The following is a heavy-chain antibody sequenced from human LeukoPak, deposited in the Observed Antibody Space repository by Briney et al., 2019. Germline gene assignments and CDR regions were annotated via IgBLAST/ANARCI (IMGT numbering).Heavy chain of an antibody. CDR1: GFTFSSYD. CDR2: IGTAGDT. CDR3: ARGYSSGWYGLHFDY. V-gene: IGHV3-13*01. J-gene: IGHJ4*02. D-gene: IGHD6-19*01. Sequence: GGSLRLSCAASGFTFSSYDMHWVRQATGKGLEWVSAIGTAGDTYYPGSVKGRFTISRENAKNSLYLQMNSLRAGDTAVYYCARGYSSGWYGLHFDYWGQGTLVTVPS.